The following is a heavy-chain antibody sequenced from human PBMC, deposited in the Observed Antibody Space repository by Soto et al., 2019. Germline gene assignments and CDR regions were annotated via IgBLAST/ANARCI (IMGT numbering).Heavy chain of an antibody. D-gene: IGHD4-17*01. Sequence: EVQLVESGGGLVQTGGSLRLSCAASGFTFSSRWMHWVRQAPGKGLVWVSRINSDGTTITYADSVKGRFTISRDNAKNTLYLQMNRLRAEDTAVYYCARGTQTTVTTRLFDCWGQGTLVTVSS. V-gene: IGHV3-74*01. CDR3: ARGTQTTVTTRLFDC. J-gene: IGHJ4*02. CDR2: INSDGTTI. CDR1: GFTFSSRW.